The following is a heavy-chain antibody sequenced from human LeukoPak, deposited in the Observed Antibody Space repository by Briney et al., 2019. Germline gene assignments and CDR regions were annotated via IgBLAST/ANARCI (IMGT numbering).Heavy chain of an antibody. CDR3: ARASGDTAKVNMDY. V-gene: IGHV1-69*05. CDR2: IIPIFGTA. J-gene: IGHJ4*02. D-gene: IGHD5-18*01. CDR1: GGTFSSYA. Sequence: GASVKVSCKASGGTFSSYAISWVRQAPGQGLEWMGRIIPIFGTANYAQKFQGRVTITTDESTSTAYMELSSLRSEDTAVYYCARASGDTAKVNMDYWGQGTLVTVSS.